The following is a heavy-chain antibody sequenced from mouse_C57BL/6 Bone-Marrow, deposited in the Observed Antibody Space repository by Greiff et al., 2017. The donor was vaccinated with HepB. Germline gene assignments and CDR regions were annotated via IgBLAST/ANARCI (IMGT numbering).Heavy chain of an antibody. CDR2: INPYNGGT. CDR1: GYTFTDYY. CDR3: ATLYRWFAY. Sequence: VQLKESGPVLVKPGASVKMSCKASGYTFTDYYMNWVKQSHGKSLEWIGVINPYNGGTSYNQKFKGKATLTVDKSSSTAYMELNSLTSEDSAVYYCATLYRWFAYWGQGTLVTVSA. V-gene: IGHV1-19*01. J-gene: IGHJ3*01.